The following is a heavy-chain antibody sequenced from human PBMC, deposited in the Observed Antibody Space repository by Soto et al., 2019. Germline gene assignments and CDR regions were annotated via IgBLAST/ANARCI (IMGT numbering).Heavy chain of an antibody. Sequence: EVQLVESGGGLVQPGGSLTLSCAASGFTFSGSAMHWVRQASGKGLEWVGRIRSQANSYATAYAASVKGRFTISRDDSKNTAYLQMNSLKTEDTAVYYCTRRGSNGVGATAYWGQGTLVTVSS. CDR2: IRSQANSYAT. CDR1: GFTFSGSA. J-gene: IGHJ4*02. D-gene: IGHD1-26*01. CDR3: TRRGSNGVGATAY. V-gene: IGHV3-73*02.